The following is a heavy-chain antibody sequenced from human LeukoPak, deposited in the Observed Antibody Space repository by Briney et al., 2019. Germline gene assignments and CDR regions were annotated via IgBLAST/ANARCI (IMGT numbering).Heavy chain of an antibody. CDR2: INHSGST. V-gene: IGHV4-34*01. D-gene: IGHD5-12*01. CDR1: GGSFSGYY. CDR3: ARDRTILATITGNYYYGMDV. Sequence: SETLSLTCAVYGGSFSGYYWTWIRQAPGKGLEWIGEINHSGSTNYNPSLKSRVTISVDTSKNQFSLKLSSVTAADTAVYYCARDRTILATITGNYYYGMDVWGQGTTVTVSS. J-gene: IGHJ6*02.